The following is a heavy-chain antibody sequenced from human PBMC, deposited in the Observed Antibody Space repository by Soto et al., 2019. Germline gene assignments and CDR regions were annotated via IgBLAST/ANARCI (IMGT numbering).Heavy chain of an antibody. CDR1: GGTFSSYT. V-gene: IGHV1-69*13. Sequence: ASVKVSCKASGGTFSSYTISWVRQAPGPGLEWMGGIVPMLRTPNYARNFQGRVTITADESTGTVYMELSNLRSEDTAVYYCARGLGGSYFPFDFWGQGTLVTVSS. D-gene: IGHD1-26*01. CDR3: ARGLGGSYFPFDF. J-gene: IGHJ4*02. CDR2: IVPMLRTP.